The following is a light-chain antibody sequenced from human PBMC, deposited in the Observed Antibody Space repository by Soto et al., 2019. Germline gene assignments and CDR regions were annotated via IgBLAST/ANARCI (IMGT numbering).Light chain of an antibody. CDR1: QSVSSSY. CDR2: GAS. J-gene: IGKJ3*01. Sequence: EIVLTQSPGTLSFSPGERATLSCRASQSVSSSYLAWYQQKPGQAPRLLIYGASSRATGIPDRFSGSGSGTDFTLTISRLEPEDFAVYYCQQYGSSPLFGPGTKVEIK. V-gene: IGKV3-20*01. CDR3: QQYGSSPL.